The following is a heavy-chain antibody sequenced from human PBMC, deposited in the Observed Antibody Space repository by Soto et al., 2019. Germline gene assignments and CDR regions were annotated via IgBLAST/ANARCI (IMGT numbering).Heavy chain of an antibody. V-gene: IGHV1-46*01. CDR1: GYTFTHNY. D-gene: IGHD6-25*01. CDR3: ARDLAAGDH. Sequence: QVQLVQSGAEVKKPGASVKLSCRTSGYTFTHNYINWVRQAPGQGLEWLAIINPASGSTNYAQDFLGRVTLTMDTSTTTVYMELSGLRAEDTAIFYCARDLAAGDHWGQGTLVTVSS. J-gene: IGHJ4*02. CDR2: INPASGST.